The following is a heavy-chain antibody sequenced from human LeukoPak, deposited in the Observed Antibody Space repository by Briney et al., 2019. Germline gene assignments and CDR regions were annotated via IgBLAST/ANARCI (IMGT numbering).Heavy chain of an antibody. V-gene: IGHV4-61*01. CDR1: GVSVNSGSYY. J-gene: IGHJ4*02. CDR3: ARVPYYYNSGGTY. Sequence: SETLSLTCTVSGVSVNSGSYYWSWIRQPPGKGLEWIGYIYYSGSTNYNPSLKSRVTISVDTSKNQFSLKLSSVTAADTAVYYCARVPYYYNSGGTYWGQGTLVTVSS. CDR2: IYYSGST. D-gene: IGHD3-22*01.